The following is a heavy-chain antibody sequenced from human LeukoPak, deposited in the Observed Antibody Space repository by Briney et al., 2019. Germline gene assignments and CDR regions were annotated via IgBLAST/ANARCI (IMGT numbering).Heavy chain of an antibody. J-gene: IGHJ4*02. V-gene: IGHV3-23*01. CDR1: GFTFSSYA. CDR3: AKDGEPDPYYFDY. CDR2: ISGSGGGT. D-gene: IGHD1-26*01. Sequence: GGSLRLSCAASGFTFSSYAMSWVRQAPGKGLEWVSAISGSGGGTYYADSVKGRFTISRDNSKNTLYLQMNSLRAEDTAVYYCAKDGEPDPYYFDYWGQGTLVTVSS.